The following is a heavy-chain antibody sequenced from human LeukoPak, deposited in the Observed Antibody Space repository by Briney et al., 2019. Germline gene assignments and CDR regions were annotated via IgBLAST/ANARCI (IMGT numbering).Heavy chain of an antibody. J-gene: IGHJ3*02. Sequence: SETLSLTCTVSGGSISSYYWSWIRQPPGKGLEWIGYIYYSGSTNYNPSLKSRVTISVDTSKNQFSLKLSSVTAADTAVFYCARANYYDTSGYSRGAFDIWGQGTMVTVSS. CDR2: IYYSGST. CDR1: GGSISSYY. V-gene: IGHV4-59*08. CDR3: ARANYYDTSGYSRGAFDI. D-gene: IGHD3-22*01.